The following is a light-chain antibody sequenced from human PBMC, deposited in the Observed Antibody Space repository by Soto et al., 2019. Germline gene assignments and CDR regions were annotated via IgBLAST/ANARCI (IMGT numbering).Light chain of an antibody. CDR1: QSVSSN. Sequence: EIVLTQSPATLSLSPGERATLSCRASQSVSSNLAWYQQKPGQAPRLLIYGASTRATGIPARFSGSGSGTEFALTISSLQSEDFAVYYCQQYNNLPRTFGQGTKVDI. CDR3: QQYNNLPRT. V-gene: IGKV3-15*01. J-gene: IGKJ1*01. CDR2: GAS.